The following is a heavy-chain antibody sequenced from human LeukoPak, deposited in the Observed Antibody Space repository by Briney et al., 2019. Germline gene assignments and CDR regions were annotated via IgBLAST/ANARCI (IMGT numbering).Heavy chain of an antibody. CDR2: IYYSGST. D-gene: IGHD3-16*02. Sequence: SETLSLTCTVSGGSFSSYYWSWIRQPPGKGLEWIGYIYYSGSTNYNPSLKSRVTISVDTSKNQFSLKLSSVTAADTAVYYCARTYYDYVWGSYRYTRESRAYFDYWGQGTLVTVSS. V-gene: IGHV4-59*01. J-gene: IGHJ4*02. CDR1: GGSFSSYY. CDR3: ARTYYDYVWGSYRYTRESRAYFDY.